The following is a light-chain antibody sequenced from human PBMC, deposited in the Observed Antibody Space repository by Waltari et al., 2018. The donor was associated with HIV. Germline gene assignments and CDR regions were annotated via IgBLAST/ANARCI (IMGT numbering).Light chain of an antibody. CDR1: SVGTNV. J-gene: IGLJ3*02. CDR3: QVWEDNSVV. V-gene: IGLV3-9*01. Sequence: SYDLTQPLAVSVALGRKANIPWRGRSVGTNVVQWYEPKPTHAPSLVICHNNNRPYGIPERFSASKSGDTATLTISEAQGRDEADYFCQVWEDNSVVFGTGTNLTV. CDR2: HNN.